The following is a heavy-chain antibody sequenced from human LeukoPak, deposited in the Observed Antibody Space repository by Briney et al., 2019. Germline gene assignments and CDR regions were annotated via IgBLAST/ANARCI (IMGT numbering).Heavy chain of an antibody. CDR2: ISTGRPTI. CDR3: ARDKGGWYFDY. V-gene: IGHV3-48*02. D-gene: IGHD6-19*01. CDR1: GFIFSRHD. Sequence: GGSLRLSCETSGFIFSRHDMNWVRQCPTKGLEWVSYISTGRPTIYYADSVKGRFTISRDNAKNSLYLQMNSLREEDTAVYYCARDKGGWYFDYWGQGTLVTVSS. J-gene: IGHJ4*02.